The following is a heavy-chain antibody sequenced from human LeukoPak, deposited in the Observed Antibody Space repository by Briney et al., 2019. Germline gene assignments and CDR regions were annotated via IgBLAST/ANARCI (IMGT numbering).Heavy chain of an antibody. Sequence: GGSLRLSCAAAGLTFTSNTMSWVRHSPGKGLEWVSAFIGSGGTYYADSVGGRFTISRDNSKNTLYLQMSSLRAEDTALYYCATLYGDYGAYWGQGTLVTVSS. CDR3: ATLYGDYGAY. D-gene: IGHD4-17*01. CDR2: FIGSGGT. J-gene: IGHJ4*02. V-gene: IGHV3-23*01. CDR1: GLTFTSNT.